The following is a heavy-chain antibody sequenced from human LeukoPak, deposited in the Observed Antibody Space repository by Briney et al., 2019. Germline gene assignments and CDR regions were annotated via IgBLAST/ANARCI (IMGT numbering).Heavy chain of an antibody. CDR1: GGSISNSSYY. D-gene: IGHD6-19*01. J-gene: IGHJ4*02. Sequence: PSETLSLTCTVSGGSISNSSYYWGWIRQPPGKGLEWIGIFYFGGSTYYNPSLKSRVTISADRSKNQFSLELSSVTAADTAVYYCARGLQPIAVAGTRYYFDYWGQGTLVTVSS. V-gene: IGHV4-39*01. CDR3: ARGLQPIAVAGTRYYFDY. CDR2: FYFGGST.